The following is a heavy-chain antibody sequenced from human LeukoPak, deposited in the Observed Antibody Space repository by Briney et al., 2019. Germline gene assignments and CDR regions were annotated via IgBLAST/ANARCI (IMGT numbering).Heavy chain of an antibody. J-gene: IGHJ3*02. CDR2: ISSSSSYI. Sequence: TAGGSLRLSCAASGFTFSSYSMNWVRQAPGKGLEWVSSISSSSSYIYYADSVKGRFTISRDNAKNSLYLQMNSLRAEDTAVYYCAREARYSYPSAFDIWGQGTMVTVSS. CDR3: AREARYSYPSAFDI. D-gene: IGHD5-18*01. CDR1: GFTFSSYS. V-gene: IGHV3-21*01.